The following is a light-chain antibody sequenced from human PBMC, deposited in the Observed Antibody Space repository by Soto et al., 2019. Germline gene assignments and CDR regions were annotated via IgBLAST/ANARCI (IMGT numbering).Light chain of an antibody. J-gene: IGLJ1*01. CDR1: SSDVGAYDY. CDR3: SSYTSTSTGV. Sequence: QAPLTQPASVSGSPAQSITISCTGASSDVGAYDYVSWYQQHPGKAPKLMIFDVSNRPSGVSNRFSGSKSGNTASLTISGLQAEDEADYYCSSYTSTSTGVFGTGT. CDR2: DVS. V-gene: IGLV2-14*01.